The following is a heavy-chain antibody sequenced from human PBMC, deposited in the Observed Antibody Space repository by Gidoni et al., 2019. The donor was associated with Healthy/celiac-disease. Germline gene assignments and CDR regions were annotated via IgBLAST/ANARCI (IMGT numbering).Heavy chain of an antibody. V-gene: IGHV3-30-3*01. J-gene: IGHJ5*02. Sequence: QVQLVEPGGGVVQPGRSLRLSCAAAGFTFSSYAMHWVRQAPGKGLEWVAVISYDGSNKYYADSVKGRFTISRDNSKNTLYLQMNSLRAEDTAVYYCAREMPQLVTKTNWFDPWGQGTLVTVSS. CDR1: GFTFSSYA. D-gene: IGHD2-21*02. CDR3: AREMPQLVTKTNWFDP. CDR2: ISYDGSNK.